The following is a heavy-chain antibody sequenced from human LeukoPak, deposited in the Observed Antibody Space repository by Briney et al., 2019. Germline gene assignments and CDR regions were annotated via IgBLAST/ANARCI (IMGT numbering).Heavy chain of an antibody. D-gene: IGHD6-13*01. CDR2: ISYDGSNK. V-gene: IGHV3-30*18. Sequence: PGGSLRLSCAASRFTFSSYGMHWVRQAPGKGLEWVAIISYDGSNKYYADSVKGRFTISRDNSKNTLYLQMNSLRAEDTAVYYCAKDLHPYSSSWPIIYYFDYWGQGTLVTVSS. CDR3: AKDLHPYSSSWPIIYYFDY. CDR1: RFTFSSYG. J-gene: IGHJ4*02.